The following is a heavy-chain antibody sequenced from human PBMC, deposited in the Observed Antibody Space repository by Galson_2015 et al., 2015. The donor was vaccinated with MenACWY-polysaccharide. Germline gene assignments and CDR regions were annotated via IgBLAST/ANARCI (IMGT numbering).Heavy chain of an antibody. V-gene: IGHV3-30*12. J-gene: IGHJ4*02. D-gene: IGHD5-24*01. CDR3: AAGTGRDGYTFDF. CDR2: ISYDGSNK. CDR1: GFTFRNYG. Sequence: SLRPACAASGFTFRNYGMQWVRQGPGKGPEWATVISYDGSNKYYTDSERGRFTISRDNSRNTLYLQMNSLRAEDTAVYYCAAGTGRDGYTFDFWGRGTLVTVSS.